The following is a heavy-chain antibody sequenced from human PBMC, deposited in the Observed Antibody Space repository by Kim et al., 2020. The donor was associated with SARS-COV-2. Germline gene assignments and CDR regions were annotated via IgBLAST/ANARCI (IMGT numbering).Heavy chain of an antibody. CDR2: IRSKANSYAT. V-gene: IGHV3-73*01. J-gene: IGHJ6*02. CDR3: TRHGDGYNLNYYYGMDV. D-gene: IGHD5-12*01. Sequence: GGSLRLSCAASGFTFSGSAMHWVRQASGKGLEWVGRIRSKANSYATAYAASVKGRFTISRDDSKNTAYLQMNSLKTEDTAVYYCTRHGDGYNLNYYYGMDVWGQGTTVTVSS. CDR1: GFTFSGSA.